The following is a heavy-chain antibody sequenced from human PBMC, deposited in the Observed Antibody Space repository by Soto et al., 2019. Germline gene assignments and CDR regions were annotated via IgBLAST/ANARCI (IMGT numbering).Heavy chain of an antibody. CDR1: GFTFSGSV. CDR3: SAPEYCSGTSFLGY. CDR2: IRSKANNYAT. V-gene: IGHV3-73*02. J-gene: IGHJ4*02. Sequence: EVQLVESGGGLVQPGESLKLSCAASGFTFSGSVMHWVRQASGKGLEWVGRIRSKANNYATAYAASVKGRFIISRDDSQNTAFLQMSSLKTEDTAVYYCSAPEYCSGTSFLGYWGQGTLVTVSS. D-gene: IGHD2-2*01.